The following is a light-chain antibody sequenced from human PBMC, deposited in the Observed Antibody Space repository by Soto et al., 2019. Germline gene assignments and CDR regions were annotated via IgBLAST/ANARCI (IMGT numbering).Light chain of an antibody. CDR2: GNS. CDR3: QSYDSSLSGSI. CDR1: SSNIGAGYD. V-gene: IGLV1-40*01. Sequence: QSALTQPPSVSGAPGQRVTISCTGSSSNIGAGYDVHWYQQLPGTAPKLLIYGNSNRPSGVPDRFSGSKSGTSASLAITGLPAEDEADYYCQSYDSSLSGSIFGGGTKVTVL. J-gene: IGLJ2*01.